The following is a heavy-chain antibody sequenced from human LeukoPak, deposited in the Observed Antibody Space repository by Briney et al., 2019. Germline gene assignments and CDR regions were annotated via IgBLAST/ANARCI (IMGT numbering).Heavy chain of an antibody. J-gene: IGHJ4*02. CDR1: GFNFRSYA. D-gene: IGHD2/OR15-2a*01. Sequence: GGSLRLSCAASGFNFRSYAMHWVRQAPGKGLEWVAVISYDGSNEDYTDSVKGRFTISRDNSKNTLYLQMNSLRADDTAVYYCAKAPQQLSFDYWGQGTLVTVSS. CDR3: AKAPQQLSFDY. V-gene: IGHV3-30-3*01. CDR2: ISYDGSNE.